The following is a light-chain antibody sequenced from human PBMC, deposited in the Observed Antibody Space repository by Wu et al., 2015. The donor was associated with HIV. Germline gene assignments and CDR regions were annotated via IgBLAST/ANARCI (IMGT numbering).Light chain of an antibody. CDR1: QSVDSK. J-gene: IGKJ5*01. Sequence: EIVLTQSPGTLSVSPGETATLSCRASQSVDSKLAWYQQKSGQAPRLLIHGAFSGSGSDTEFTLTISSLQSEDFAVYYCQHYKSWPSITFGQGTRVEI. CDR2: GA. CDR3: QHYKSWPSIT. V-gene: IGKV3-15*01.